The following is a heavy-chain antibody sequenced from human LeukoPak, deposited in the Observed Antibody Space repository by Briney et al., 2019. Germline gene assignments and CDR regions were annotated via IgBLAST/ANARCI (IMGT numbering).Heavy chain of an antibody. CDR2: IYYSGST. Sequence: SETLSLTCTVSGGSISSYYWSWSRQPPGKGLEWIGYIYYSGSTNYNPSLKSRVTISVDTSKNQFSLKLSSVTAADTAVYYCARLLPGYGMDVWGQGTTVTVSS. V-gene: IGHV4-59*01. D-gene: IGHD3-10*01. CDR3: ARLLPGYGMDV. CDR1: GGSISSYY. J-gene: IGHJ6*02.